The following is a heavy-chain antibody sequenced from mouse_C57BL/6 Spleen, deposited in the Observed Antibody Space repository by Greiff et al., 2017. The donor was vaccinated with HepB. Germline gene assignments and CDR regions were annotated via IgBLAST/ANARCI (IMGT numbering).Heavy chain of an antibody. CDR1: GFSFTSYG. D-gene: IGHD1-1*01. CDR2: IWSGGST. J-gene: IGHJ4*01. Sequence: QVQLKQSGPGLVQPSQSLSITCTVSGFSFTSYGVHWVRQSPGKGLEWLGVIWSGGSTDYNAAFISRLSISKDNSKSQVFFKMNSLQADDTAIYYWARRRDYGSSYGYAMDYWGQGTSVTVSS. CDR3: ARRRDYGSSYGYAMDY. V-gene: IGHV2-2*01.